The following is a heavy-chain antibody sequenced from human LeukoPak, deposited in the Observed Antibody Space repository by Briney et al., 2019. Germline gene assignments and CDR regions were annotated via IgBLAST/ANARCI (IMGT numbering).Heavy chain of an antibody. D-gene: IGHD3-10*01. Sequence: PSETLSLTCAVYGGSFSGYYWSWIRQPPEKGLEWIGEINHSGSPNYNPSLKSRVTISVDTSKNQFSLKLSSVTAADTAVYYCARDPYGFDYWGQGTLVTVSS. V-gene: IGHV4-34*01. J-gene: IGHJ4*02. CDR3: ARDPYGFDY. CDR2: INHSGSP. CDR1: GGSFSGYY.